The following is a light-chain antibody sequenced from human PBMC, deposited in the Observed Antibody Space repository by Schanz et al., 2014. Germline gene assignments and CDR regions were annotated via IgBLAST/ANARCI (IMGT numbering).Light chain of an antibody. CDR3: QSYDSSLSGPV. J-gene: IGLJ2*01. V-gene: IGLV1-44*01. CDR2: SND. CDR1: RSNIGSNS. Sequence: QSVLAQPPSASETPGQRISISCSGGRSNIGSNSVNWYQQLPGTAPKLLIYSNDRRPSGVPDRFSASKSGTSASLAISGLQSEDEADYYCQSYDSSLSGPVFGGGTKLTVL.